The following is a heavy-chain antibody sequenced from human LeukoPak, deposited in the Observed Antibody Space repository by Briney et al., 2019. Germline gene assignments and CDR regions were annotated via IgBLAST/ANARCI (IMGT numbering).Heavy chain of an antibody. D-gene: IGHD5-12*01. CDR3: ARSGSGYDFDS. Sequence: GGSLRLSCAAPAFTFSSYSMNWVRQAPGKGLEWISHISSSSSYMYYADSVQGRFTISRDNAENSLYLQMNSLRDDDTAVYYCARSGSGYDFDSWGQGTLVTVSS. J-gene: IGHJ4*02. V-gene: IGHV3-48*02. CDR1: AFTFSSYS. CDR2: ISSSSSYM.